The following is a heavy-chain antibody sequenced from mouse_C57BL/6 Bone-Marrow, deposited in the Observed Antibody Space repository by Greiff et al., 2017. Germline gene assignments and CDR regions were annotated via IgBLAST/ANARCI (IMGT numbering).Heavy chain of an antibody. CDR1: GYAFSSSW. CDR3: ASRLLRGYAMDY. D-gene: IGHD1-1*01. J-gene: IGHJ4*01. Sequence: QVQLKESGPELVKPGASVKISCKASGYAFSSSWMNWVKQRPGKGLEWIGRIYPGDGDTNYNGKFKGKATLTADKSSSTAYMQLSSLTSEDSAVYFCASRLLRGYAMDYWGQGTSVTVSS. CDR2: IYPGDGDT. V-gene: IGHV1-82*01.